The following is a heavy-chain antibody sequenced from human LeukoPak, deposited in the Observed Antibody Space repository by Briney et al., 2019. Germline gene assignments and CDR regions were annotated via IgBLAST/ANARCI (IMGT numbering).Heavy chain of an antibody. CDR3: ARGTELTRTSGHYSFDY. CDR2: ISGSGTA. J-gene: IGHJ4*02. Sequence: SETLSLTCTVSAGSINTYFWTWVRQPAGKGLEWIGRISGSGTAYYNPSLESRVTISLDTANNQLFLRMTSVSAADTAVYYCARGTELTRTSGHYSFDYWGQGALVSVSS. D-gene: IGHD1-7*01. CDR1: AGSINTYF. V-gene: IGHV4-4*07.